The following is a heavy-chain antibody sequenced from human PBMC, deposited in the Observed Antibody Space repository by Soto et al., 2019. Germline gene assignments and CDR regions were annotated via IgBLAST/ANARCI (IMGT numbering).Heavy chain of an antibody. J-gene: IGHJ6*02. D-gene: IGHD3-9*01. CDR1: EFNLDDYT. Sequence: GGALRLSCAASEFNLDDYTMHWVRQAPGKGPEWVSLISWDGGHTYYTDSVKGRFTISRDNRKNSLYLQMNSLRADDTALYYCAKDRAAVTGAYYYGLDVWGQGTTVTVSS. CDR3: AKDRAAVTGAYYYGLDV. V-gene: IGHV3-43*01. CDR2: ISWDGGHT.